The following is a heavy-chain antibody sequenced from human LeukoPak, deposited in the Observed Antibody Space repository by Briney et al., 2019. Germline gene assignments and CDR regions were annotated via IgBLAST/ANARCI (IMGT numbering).Heavy chain of an antibody. J-gene: IGHJ3*02. CDR3: ARGLVYSSDPNDAFDI. D-gene: IGHD3-22*01. Sequence: SKTLSLTGAVSGGSISSGGYSWSWIRQPPGKGLEWIGYIYHSGSTYYNPSLKSRVTISVDRSKNQFSLKLSSVTAADMAVYYCARGLVYSSDPNDAFDIWGQGTMVTVSS. CDR2: IYHSGST. CDR1: GGSISSGGYS. V-gene: IGHV4-30-2*01.